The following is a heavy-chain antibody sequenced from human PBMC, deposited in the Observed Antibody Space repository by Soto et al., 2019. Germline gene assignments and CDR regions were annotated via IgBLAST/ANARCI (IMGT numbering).Heavy chain of an antibody. CDR3: AKGSIDYSASVEH. CDR2: ISARGGSS. Sequence: EVQLLESGGGLVQPGWSLRLACAASGFSFSSYAMVWFRQAPGKGLEWVSVISARGGSSYFADPVKGRFTISRDNSKNVLSLETNSQRDEDPATYFCAKGSIDYSASVEHWGQGTLVRVSS. CDR1: GFSFSSYA. V-gene: IGHV3-23*01. J-gene: IGHJ4*02. D-gene: IGHD1-26*01.